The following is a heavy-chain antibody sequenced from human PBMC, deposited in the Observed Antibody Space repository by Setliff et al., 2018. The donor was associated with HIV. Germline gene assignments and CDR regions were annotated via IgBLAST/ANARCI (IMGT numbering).Heavy chain of an antibody. Sequence: SETLSLTSTVSNVSINSYYWSWIRQPAGRALEWIGRIYSSGSTNYNPSLKSRVKMSLDTSKNQFSLKLSSVTAADTAVYFCARDPYCSGDGCFRYYQHWGRGTLVTVSS. CDR3: ARDPYCSGDGCFRYYQH. D-gene: IGHD2-15*01. J-gene: IGHJ1*01. CDR2: IYSSGST. CDR1: NVSINSYY. V-gene: IGHV4-4*07.